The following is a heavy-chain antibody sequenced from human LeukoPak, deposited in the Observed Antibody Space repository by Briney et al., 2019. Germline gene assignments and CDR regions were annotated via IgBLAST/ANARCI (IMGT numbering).Heavy chain of an antibody. V-gene: IGHV3-30-3*01. J-gene: IGHJ4*01. CDR1: GFTFSSYA. D-gene: IGHD6-13*01. CDR2: ISYDGSNK. Sequence: PGRSLRLSCAASGFTFSSYAMHWVRQAPGKGLEWVAVISYDGSNKYYADSVKGRFTISRDNSKNTLYLQMNSLRAEDTAVYYCARDLTVAGNYWDQGTLVTVSS. CDR3: ARDLTVAGNY.